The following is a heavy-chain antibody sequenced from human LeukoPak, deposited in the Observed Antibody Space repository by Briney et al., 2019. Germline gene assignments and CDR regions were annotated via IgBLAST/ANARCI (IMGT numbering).Heavy chain of an antibody. V-gene: IGHV3-23*01. J-gene: IGHJ1*01. Sequence: GGSLRLSCAAPGFTFSSNAMSWVRQAPGKGLEWVSAVSGSGSSTFYADSVKGRFTISRDNSENTLFLQMSSLRAEDTAVYYCAKLIIAPEGYEYFPHWGQGTLVTVSS. CDR3: AKLIIAPEGYEYFPH. CDR2: VSGSGSST. CDR1: GFTFSSNA. D-gene: IGHD6-13*01.